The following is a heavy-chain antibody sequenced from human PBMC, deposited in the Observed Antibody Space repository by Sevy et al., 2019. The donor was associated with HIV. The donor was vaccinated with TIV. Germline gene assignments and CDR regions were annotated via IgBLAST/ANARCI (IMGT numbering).Heavy chain of an antibody. CDR3: AGENAWGRCYS. D-gene: IGHD1-26*01. J-gene: IGHJ4*02. CDR1: GGSITSLY. Sequence: SETLSLTCTVSGGSITSLYWNWIRQPPGKGLEWIANIYYNGPINYNPSPKSRVTLSLDTSKNQFSLGLSAVTAADTAMYYCAGENAWGRCYSWGQGTLVTVSS. CDR2: IYYNGPI. V-gene: IGHV4-59*08.